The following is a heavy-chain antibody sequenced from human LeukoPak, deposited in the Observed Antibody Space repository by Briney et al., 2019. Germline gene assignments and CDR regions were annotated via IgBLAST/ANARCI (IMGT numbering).Heavy chain of an antibody. J-gene: IGHJ4*02. D-gene: IGHD6-13*01. CDR2: IYHSGST. V-gene: IGHV4-59*01. Sequence: SETLSLTCNVSGVSINDYFWSWIRQPPGKGLEWIGYIYHSGSTSYNPSLKSRLTMSLDTSKNQFALRLSSVTAADTAVYYCARDCIEYSSSCHDYWGQGTLVTVSS. CDR3: ARDCIEYSSSCHDY. CDR1: GVSINDYF.